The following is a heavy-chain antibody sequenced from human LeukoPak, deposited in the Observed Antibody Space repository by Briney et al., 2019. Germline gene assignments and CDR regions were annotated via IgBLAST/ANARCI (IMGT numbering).Heavy chain of an antibody. CDR1: GFTFSKYW. Sequence: QAGGSLRLSCAASGFTFSKYWMLWVRQAPGKGLESVSRINTDGTVTTYADSVKGRFTISRDNSKNTLYLQMSSLRVEDTAVYYCTRDTPGIAASVSGGWGQGTLVTASS. D-gene: IGHD6-13*01. CDR2: INTDGTVT. CDR3: TRDTPGIAASVSGG. V-gene: IGHV3-74*01. J-gene: IGHJ4*02.